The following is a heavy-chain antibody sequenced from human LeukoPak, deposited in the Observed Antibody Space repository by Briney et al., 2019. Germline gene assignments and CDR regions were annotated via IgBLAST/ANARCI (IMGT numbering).Heavy chain of an antibody. V-gene: IGHV4-59*08. CDR2: IYYSGST. D-gene: IGHD1-26*01. CDR1: GGSLSSYY. CDR3: ARRVGATSPYFDY. J-gene: IGHJ4*02. Sequence: SETLSLTCTVSGGSLSSYYWSWIRQPPGKGLEWIGYIYYSGSTNYNPSLKSRVTISVDTSKNQFSLKLSSVTAADTAVYYCARRVGATSPYFDYWGQGTLVTVSS.